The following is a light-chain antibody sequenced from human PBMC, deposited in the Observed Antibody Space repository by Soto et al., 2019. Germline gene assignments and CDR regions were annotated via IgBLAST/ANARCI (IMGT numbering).Light chain of an antibody. V-gene: IGKV1-39*01. J-gene: IGKJ4*01. CDR2: AAS. CDR3: QQNNEIPLT. Sequence: DLQMTQSPSSLSASVGDRVTITCRASQSISRNLNWYQQNPGKAPKLLIYAASSLRSGVPSRFGGSGSGTEFTLTITSLQPEDFATYYCQQNNEIPLTFGGGTRVEIE. CDR1: QSISRN.